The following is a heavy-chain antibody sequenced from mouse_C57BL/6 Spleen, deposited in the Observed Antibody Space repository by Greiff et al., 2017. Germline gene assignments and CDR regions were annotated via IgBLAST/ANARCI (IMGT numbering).Heavy chain of an antibody. Sequence: VQLQQAGTELVKPGASVKLSCKASGYTFTSYWMHWVKQWPGQGLEWIGNINPSNGGPNYTERFKSKASLTVDNSSSTAYMQLSSLTSEESAVYKCEREAGSWGYVEVWGTGTT. CDR3: EREAGSWGYVEV. V-gene: IGHV1-53*01. CDR2: INPSNGGP. CDR1: GYTFTSYW. D-gene: IGHD4-1*01. J-gene: IGHJ1*03.